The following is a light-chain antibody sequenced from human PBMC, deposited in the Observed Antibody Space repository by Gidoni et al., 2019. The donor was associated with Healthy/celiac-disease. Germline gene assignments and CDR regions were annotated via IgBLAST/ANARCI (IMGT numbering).Light chain of an antibody. CDR3: QQYYSTPNT. Sequence: DIVMTQSPYSLAVSLGERATINCKSSQSVLYSSNNKNYLAWYQQKPGQPPKLLIYWASNRESGVPDRFSGSGPGTDFTLTISSLQAEDVAVYYCQQYYSTPNTFXXXTKVEIK. V-gene: IGKV4-1*01. CDR2: WAS. CDR1: QSVLYSSNNKNY. J-gene: IGKJ1*01.